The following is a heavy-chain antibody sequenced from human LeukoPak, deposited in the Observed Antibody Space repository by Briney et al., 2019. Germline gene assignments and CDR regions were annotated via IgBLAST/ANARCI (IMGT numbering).Heavy chain of an antibody. D-gene: IGHD5-18*01. CDR2: IIPIFGTA. CDR1: GGTFSSYA. V-gene: IGHV1-69*05. CDR3: ARGALPQLWLRGRNYYYYYMDV. Sequence: ASVKVSCKASGGTFSSYAISWLRQAPGQGLEWMGGIIPIFGTANYAQKFQGRVTITTDESTSTAYMELSSLRSEDTAVYYCARGALPQLWLRGRNYYYYYMDVWGKGTTVTVSS. J-gene: IGHJ6*03.